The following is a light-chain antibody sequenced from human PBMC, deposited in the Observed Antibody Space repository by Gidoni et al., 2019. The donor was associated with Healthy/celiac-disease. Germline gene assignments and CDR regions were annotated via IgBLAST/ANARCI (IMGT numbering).Light chain of an antibody. Sequence: DIQMTQSPSTLSASVGDRVTITCRASQSISSWLAWYQQKPGKAPKLLIYDAYILESGVPSRFSCSGSGTEFTLTISSLQPDDFATYYCQQYNSYSTFGQGTKLEI. J-gene: IGKJ2*01. CDR1: QSISSW. V-gene: IGKV1-5*01. CDR3: QQYNSYST. CDR2: DAY.